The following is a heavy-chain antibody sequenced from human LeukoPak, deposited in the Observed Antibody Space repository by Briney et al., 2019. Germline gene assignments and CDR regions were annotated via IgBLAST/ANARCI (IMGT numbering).Heavy chain of an antibody. J-gene: IGHJ4*02. CDR3: ARDSDSGYGPFAS. CDR1: GFSFSTYA. CDR2: SRGSGYGT. D-gene: IGHD5-12*01. V-gene: IGHV3-23*01. Sequence: GGSLRLSCAASGFSFSTYAMSWVRQAPGKGLEWVSGSRGSGYGTNYADSVQGRFTISRDNSKTTVYLHMNSLRAEDTAVYYCARDSDSGYGPFASWGQGTLVTVSS.